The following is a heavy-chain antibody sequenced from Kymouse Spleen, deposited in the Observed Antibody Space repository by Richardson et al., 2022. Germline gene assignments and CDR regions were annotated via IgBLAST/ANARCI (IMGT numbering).Heavy chain of an antibody. CDR2: IYYSGST. CDR1: GGSVSSGSYY. J-gene: IGHJ4*02. CDR3: AREASSSPGFDY. D-gene: IGHD6-6*01. Sequence: QVQLQESGPGLVKPSETLSLTCTVSGGSVSSGSYYWSWIRQPPGKGLEWIGYIYYSGSTNYNPSLKSRVTISVDTSKNQFSLKLSSVTAADTAVYYCAREASSSPGFDYWGQGTLVTVSS. V-gene: IGHV4-61*01.